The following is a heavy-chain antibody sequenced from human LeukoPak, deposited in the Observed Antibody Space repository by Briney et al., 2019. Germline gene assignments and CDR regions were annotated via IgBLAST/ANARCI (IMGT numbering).Heavy chain of an antibody. CDR2: ISGSGGST. CDR3: AEHDSSGYHYA. D-gene: IGHD3-22*01. Sequence: GGSLRLSCAASGFTFSSYAMSWVRQAPGKGLEWVSAISGSGGSTYYTDSVKGWFTISRDNSKNTLYLQMNSLRAEDTAVYYCAEHDSSGYHYAWGQGTLVTVSS. J-gene: IGHJ5*02. V-gene: IGHV3-23*01. CDR1: GFTFSSYA.